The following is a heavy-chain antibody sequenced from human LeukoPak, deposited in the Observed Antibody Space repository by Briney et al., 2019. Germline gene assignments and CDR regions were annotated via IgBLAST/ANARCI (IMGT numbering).Heavy chain of an antibody. CDR2: IYYSGST. J-gene: IGHJ6*02. CDR3: ARNPPDYYDSSGYYYPYYYYGMDV. CDR1: GGSISSYY. V-gene: IGHV4-59*08. Sequence: SETLSLTCTVSGGSISSYYWSWIRQPPGKGLEWIGYIYYSGSTNYNPSLKSRVTISVDTSKNQFSLKLSSVTAADTAVYYCARNPPDYYDSSGYYYPYYYYGMDVRGQGTTVTVSS. D-gene: IGHD3-22*01.